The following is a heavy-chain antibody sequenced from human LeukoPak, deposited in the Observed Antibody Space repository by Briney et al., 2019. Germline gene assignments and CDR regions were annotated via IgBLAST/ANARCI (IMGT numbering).Heavy chain of an antibody. J-gene: IGHJ4*02. Sequence: VGSLRLSCAASGFTFSSYWMSWVRQAPGKGLEWVSNIKQDGSEKYYVDSVKGRFTISRDNAKNSLYLQMNSLRAEDTAVYYCARLYCSGGSCWSDYCGQGTLVTVSS. CDR3: ARLYCSGGSCWSDY. CDR2: IKQDGSEK. CDR1: GFTFSSYW. V-gene: IGHV3-7*01. D-gene: IGHD2-15*01.